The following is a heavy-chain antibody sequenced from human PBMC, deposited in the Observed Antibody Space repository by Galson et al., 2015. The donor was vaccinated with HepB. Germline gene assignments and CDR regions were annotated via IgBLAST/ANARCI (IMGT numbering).Heavy chain of an antibody. CDR1: GFTFSTYA. V-gene: IGHV3-23*01. D-gene: IGHD2-15*01. CDR2: IGNDGGVT. J-gene: IGHJ4*02. CDR3: TREARGGCHDY. Sequence: SLRLSCAASGFTFSTYAMNWVRRAPGKGLEWVSTIGNDGGVTYYADAVKGRFTISRDNSKNTLYLQMNSLRAEDTAIYYCTREARGGCHDYWGQGTLVTVSS.